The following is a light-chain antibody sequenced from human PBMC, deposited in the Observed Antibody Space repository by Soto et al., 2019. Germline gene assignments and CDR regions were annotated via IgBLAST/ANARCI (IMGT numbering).Light chain of an antibody. J-gene: IGKJ1*01. V-gene: IGKV3-20*01. CDR3: QQYGTSTRGT. Sequence: DIVWTQSPGTLSLSPGERATLSCRASQSVSSTFFAWYQQKPGQAPRLLMFGASNRATGIPDRFSGSGSGTDFTLTIRRLEPEDFAMYYCQQYGTSTRGTFGQGTKVEVK. CDR2: GAS. CDR1: QSVSSTF.